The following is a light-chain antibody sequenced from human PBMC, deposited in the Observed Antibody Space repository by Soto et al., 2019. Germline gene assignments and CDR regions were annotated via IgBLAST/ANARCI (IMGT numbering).Light chain of an antibody. Sequence: IVSTKCPAQVSLSPAARETPYCRASQSISTYLAWYQQKPGQAPRLLMYEASNRATGVPPRFSGSGSGTEFTLTISSLQAEDVARYYCQQYSSSPRTFGQVTKVDIK. V-gene: IGKV3-11*01. CDR1: QSISTY. CDR2: EAS. J-gene: IGKJ1*01. CDR3: QQYSSSPRT.